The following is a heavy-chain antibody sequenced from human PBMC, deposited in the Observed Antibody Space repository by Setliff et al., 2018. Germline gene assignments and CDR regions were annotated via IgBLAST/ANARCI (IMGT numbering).Heavy chain of an antibody. CDR3: AKDRVPDGSWDFDY. V-gene: IGHV3-23*01. Sequence: PGGSLRLSCAASGFSINVYSMTWVRQAPGKGLECVSGMYGVGATIYADSVKGRFTISRDISENTLYLQMNSLRPEDTAVYYCAKDRVPDGSWDFDYWGQGILVTVSS. CDR1: GFSINVYS. D-gene: IGHD3-10*01. CDR2: MYGVGAT. J-gene: IGHJ4*02.